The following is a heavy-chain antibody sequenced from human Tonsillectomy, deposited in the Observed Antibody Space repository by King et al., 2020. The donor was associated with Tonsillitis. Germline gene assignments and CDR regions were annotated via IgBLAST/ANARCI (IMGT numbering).Heavy chain of an antibody. V-gene: IGHV3-30*04. Sequence: VQLVQSGGGVVQPGGSLRLSCVASGFTFNRYAMHWVRQAPGKGLEWVAIIAYDESNIYYADSVKGRFIISRDNSNNMLFLQMNSLRAEDTALYYCVSENYGEYSFDNWGQGTVVTVSS. J-gene: IGHJ4*02. CDR1: GFTFNRYA. CDR2: IAYDESNI. CDR3: VSENYGEYSFDN. D-gene: IGHD4/OR15-4a*01.